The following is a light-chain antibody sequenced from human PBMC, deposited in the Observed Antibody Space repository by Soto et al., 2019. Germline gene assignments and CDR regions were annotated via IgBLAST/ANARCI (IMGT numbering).Light chain of an antibody. J-gene: IGLJ1*01. Sequence: QSVLTQPPSVSGAPGQRVTISCNGSSSNIGAGYDVHWYQRLPGTAPKVLIYGNNNRPSGVPDRFSGSKSGTSASLAITGLQAEDEADYYCQSYDSSLSGSYVFGTGTKVTVL. CDR3: QSYDSSLSGSYV. CDR1: SSNIGAGYD. CDR2: GNN. V-gene: IGLV1-40*01.